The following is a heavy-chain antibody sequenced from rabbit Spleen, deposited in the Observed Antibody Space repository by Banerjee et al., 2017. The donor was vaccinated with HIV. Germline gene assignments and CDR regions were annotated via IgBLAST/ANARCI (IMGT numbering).Heavy chain of an antibody. D-gene: IGHD4-1*01. CDR2: IYTGGSNT. J-gene: IGHJ4*01. V-gene: IGHV1S45*01. Sequence: EESGGDLVKPEGSLTLTCTASGFSFSNSYWICWVRQAPGKGLEWIGCIYTGGSNTYYASWAKGRFTISKTSSTTVTLQMTSLTGADTATYFCARDDSHSGWDFGLWGQGTLVTVS. CDR3: ARDDSHSGWDFGL. CDR1: GFSFSNSYW.